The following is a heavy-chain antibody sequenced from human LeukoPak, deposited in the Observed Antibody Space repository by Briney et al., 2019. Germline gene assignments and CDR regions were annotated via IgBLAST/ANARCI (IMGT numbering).Heavy chain of an antibody. D-gene: IGHD6-13*01. J-gene: IGHJ4*02. Sequence: EASVKVSCKASGYTFTSYYMHWVRQAPGQGLEWMGIINPSGGSTSYAQKFQGRVTMTRDTSTSTVYMELSSLRSEDTAVFYCARDSSSWYYSDYWGQGTLVTVSS. CDR3: ARDSSSWYYSDY. V-gene: IGHV1-46*01. CDR2: INPSGGST. CDR1: GYTFTSYY.